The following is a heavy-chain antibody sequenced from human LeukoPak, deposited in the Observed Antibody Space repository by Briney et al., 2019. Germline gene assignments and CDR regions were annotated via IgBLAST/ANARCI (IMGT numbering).Heavy chain of an antibody. Sequence: SETLSLTCGLYGGSFSGYYWTWIRQPPGKGLEWIGEINHSGGANYNPSLKSRVTISLDTSKNQFSLKLRSVPAADTAVYYCARGGDSNYGMDVWGQGTTVTVSS. D-gene: IGHD6-13*01. CDR2: INHSGGA. J-gene: IGHJ6*02. CDR1: GGSFSGYY. V-gene: IGHV4-34*01. CDR3: ARGGDSNYGMDV.